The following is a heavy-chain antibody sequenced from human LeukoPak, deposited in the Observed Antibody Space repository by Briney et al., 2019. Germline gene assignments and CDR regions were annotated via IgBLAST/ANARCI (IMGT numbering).Heavy chain of an antibody. V-gene: IGHV3-11*01. Sequence: GGSLRLSCAASGFTFSDYYMSWIRQAPGKGLEWVSYISSSGSTIYYADSVKGRFTISRDNAKNSLYLQMNSLRPEDTAVYYCATRVYCGGDCYSSHGMDVWGPGTTVTVSS. CDR1: GFTFSDYY. CDR3: ATRVYCGGDCYSSHGMDV. D-gene: IGHD2-21*02. CDR2: ISSSGSTI. J-gene: IGHJ6*02.